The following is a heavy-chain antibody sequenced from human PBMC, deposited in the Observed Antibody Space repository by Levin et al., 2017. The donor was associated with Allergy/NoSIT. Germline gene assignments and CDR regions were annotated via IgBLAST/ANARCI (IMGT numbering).Heavy chain of an antibody. V-gene: IGHV4-34*01. Sequence: GSLRLSCAVYGGSFSGYYWSWIRQPPGKGLEWIGEINHSGSTNYNPSLKSRVTISVDTSKNQFSLKLSSVTAADTAVYYCARGESPANWFDPWGQGTLVTVSS. CDR1: GGSFSGYY. CDR3: ARGESPANWFDP. CDR2: INHSGST. D-gene: IGHD2/OR15-2a*01. J-gene: IGHJ5*02.